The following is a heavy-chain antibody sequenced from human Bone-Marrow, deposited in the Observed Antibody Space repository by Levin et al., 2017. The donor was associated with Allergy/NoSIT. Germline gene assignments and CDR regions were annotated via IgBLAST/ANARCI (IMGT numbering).Heavy chain of an antibody. V-gene: IGHV1-2*06. D-gene: IGHD4-17*01. Sequence: GESLKISCQTSGYTFTDYFMHWVRQAPGQGFEWLGRINANSGGTYLAKKFQGRVTLTRDSSVSTAYLELSRLSSDDTAVYYCAREVVGDYLDYYFDYWGQGALVTVSS. CDR1: GYTFTDYF. CDR2: INANSGGT. J-gene: IGHJ4*02. CDR3: AREVVGDYLDYYFDY.